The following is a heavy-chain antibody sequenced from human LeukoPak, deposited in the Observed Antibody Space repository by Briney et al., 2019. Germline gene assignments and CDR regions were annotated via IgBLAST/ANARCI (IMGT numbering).Heavy chain of an antibody. Sequence: GGSLRLSCAASGFTFSSYWMSWVRQAPGKGLEWVANIKQDGSEKYYVDSVKGRFTISRDNAKNSLYLQMNSLRAEDTAVYYCTTDHGVVVPAAIEYYYYMDVWGKGTTVTVSS. CDR2: IKQDGSEK. CDR3: TTDHGVVVPAAIEYYYYMDV. J-gene: IGHJ6*03. CDR1: GFTFSSYW. D-gene: IGHD2-2*02. V-gene: IGHV3-7*01.